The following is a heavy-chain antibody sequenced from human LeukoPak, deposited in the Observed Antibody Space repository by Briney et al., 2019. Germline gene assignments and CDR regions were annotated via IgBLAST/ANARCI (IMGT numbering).Heavy chain of an antibody. CDR2: ISASGGST. D-gene: IGHD3-22*01. CDR1: GFTFSSYG. J-gene: IGHJ4*02. CDR3: ARGSGYLDY. Sequence: PGGSLRLSCAASGFTFSSYGMSWVRQAPGKGLEWVSGISASGGSTYYADSEKGRFTISRDNSKNTLYLQMNSLRAEDTAVYYCARGSGYLDYWGQGTLVTVSS. V-gene: IGHV3-23*01.